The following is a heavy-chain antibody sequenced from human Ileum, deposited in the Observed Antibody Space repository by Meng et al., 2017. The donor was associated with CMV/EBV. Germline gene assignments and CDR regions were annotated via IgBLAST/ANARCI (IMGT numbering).Heavy chain of an antibody. CDR2: FYSDGKT. Sequence: GGSLRLSCAASGFSVSSDYMSWVRQAPGKGLEWISVFYSDGKTNYADSVRGRFTISRDTSKNTVYLQMNSLRVDDTAMYFCARATWDSWSQGTLVTVSS. CDR3: ARATWDS. CDR1: GFSVSSDY. V-gene: IGHV3-53*01. J-gene: IGHJ4*02.